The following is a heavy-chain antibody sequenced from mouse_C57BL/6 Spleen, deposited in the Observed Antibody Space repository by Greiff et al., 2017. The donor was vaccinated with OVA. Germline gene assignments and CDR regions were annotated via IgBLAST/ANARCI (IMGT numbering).Heavy chain of an antibody. CDR2: IDPSDSYT. CDR3: GLRRGFAY. J-gene: IGHJ3*01. V-gene: IGHV1-50*01. CDR1: GYTFTSYW. D-gene: IGHD2-4*01. Sequence: VQLQQPGAELVKPGASVKLSCKASGYTFTSYWMQWVKQRPGQGLEWIGEIDPSDSYTNYNQKFKGKATLTVDTSSSTAYMQLSSLTSEDSAVYYCGLRRGFAYWGQGTLVTVSA.